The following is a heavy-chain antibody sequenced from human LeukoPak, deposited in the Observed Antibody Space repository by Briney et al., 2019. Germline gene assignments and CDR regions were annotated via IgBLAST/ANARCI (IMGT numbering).Heavy chain of an antibody. CDR1: GGSISSYY. D-gene: IGHD3-10*01. V-gene: IGHV4-59*08. CDR3: AKTYYYGSGSSAFDI. Sequence: PSETLSLTCTVSGGSISSYYWSWIRQPPGKGLEWIGYIYYSGSTNYNPSLESRVTISVDTSKNQFSLKLSSVTAADTAVYYCAKTYYYGSGSSAFDIWGQGTMVTVSS. J-gene: IGHJ3*02. CDR2: IYYSGST.